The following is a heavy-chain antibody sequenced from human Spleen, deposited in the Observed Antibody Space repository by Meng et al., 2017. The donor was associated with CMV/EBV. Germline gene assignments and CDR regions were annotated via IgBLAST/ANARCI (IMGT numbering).Heavy chain of an antibody. D-gene: IGHD3-22*01. CDR2: LNWNGGNT. CDR1: GFTFSSYG. CDR3: AREAYSSPSGDNWFDP. V-gene: IGHV3-20*04. J-gene: IGHJ5*02. Sequence: GESLKISCAASGFTFSSYGMHWVRQAPGKGLEWVSGLNWNGGNTGYAGSVKGRFTIFRDNAKNLMYLQMNSLRAEDTAVYYCAREAYSSPSGDNWFDPWGQGTLVTVSS.